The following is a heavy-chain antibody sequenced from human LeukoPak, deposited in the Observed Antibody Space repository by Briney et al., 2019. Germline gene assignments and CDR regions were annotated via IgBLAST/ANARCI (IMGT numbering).Heavy chain of an antibody. CDR3: ANLRGEPVLDYNWFDP. J-gene: IGHJ5*02. Sequence: GASVKVSCKASGYTFTGYYMHWVRQAPGQGLEWMGWINPNSGGTNYAQKFQGWVTMTRDTSISTAYMELSRLRSDDTAVYYCANLRGEPVLDYNWFDPWGQGTLVTVSS. CDR2: INPNSGGT. CDR1: GYTFTGYY. V-gene: IGHV1-2*04. D-gene: IGHD2-8*02.